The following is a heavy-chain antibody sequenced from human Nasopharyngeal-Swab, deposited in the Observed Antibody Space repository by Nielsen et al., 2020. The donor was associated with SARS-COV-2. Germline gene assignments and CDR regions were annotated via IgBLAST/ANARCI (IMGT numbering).Heavy chain of an antibody. CDR1: GGSISSGGYY. V-gene: IGHV4-31*03. CDR3: ARETLGLGIVVGDY. J-gene: IGHJ4*02. CDR2: IYYSGST. Sequence: LRLSCTVSGGSISSGGYYWSWIRQHPGKGLEWIGYIYYSGSTYYNPSLKSRVTISVDTSKNQFSLKLSSVTAADTAVYSCARETLGLGIVVGDYWGQGTLVTVSS. D-gene: IGHD3-22*01.